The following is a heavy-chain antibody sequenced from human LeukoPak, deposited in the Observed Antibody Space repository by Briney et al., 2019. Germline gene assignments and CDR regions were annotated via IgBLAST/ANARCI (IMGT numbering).Heavy chain of an antibody. CDR3: ARGDYYGSDSYGMDV. Sequence: ASVKVSCKASGYTFTSYYMHWVRQAPGQGLEWMGVINPSGGSTSYAQKFQGRVTITADKSTSTAYMELSSLRSEDTAVYYCARGDYYGSDSYGMDVWGQGTTVTVSS. D-gene: IGHD3-10*01. V-gene: IGHV1-46*01. CDR2: INPSGGST. J-gene: IGHJ6*02. CDR1: GYTFTSYY.